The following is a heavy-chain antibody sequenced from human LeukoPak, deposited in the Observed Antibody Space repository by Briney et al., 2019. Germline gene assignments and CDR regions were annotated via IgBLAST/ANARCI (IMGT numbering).Heavy chain of an antibody. CDR1: GLTVSSSY. Sequence: SGGSLRLSCAASGLTVSSSYMSWVRQAPGKGLEWVSIIYNDGSTYYADSMKGRFTISRDHSKNTLYLQVNSLRAEDTAMYYCARNILFAFDIWGQGTMVTVSS. CDR3: ARNILFAFDI. CDR2: IYNDGST. J-gene: IGHJ3*02. V-gene: IGHV3-53*01.